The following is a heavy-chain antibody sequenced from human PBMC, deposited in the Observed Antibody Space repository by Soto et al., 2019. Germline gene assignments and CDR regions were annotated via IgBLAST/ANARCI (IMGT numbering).Heavy chain of an antibody. V-gene: IGHV3-7*05. CDR1: GFTFITYW. Sequence: EVLLVESGGGLVQPGGSLRLSCAASGFTFITYWMSWVRQAPGKGLEWVDNIKQDGSEQFYVDSVKGRFTMSRDNAKNSLSLQINTLRAEDTAVYFCARLPHPGIAVAGTVYWGQGTLVTVSS. D-gene: IGHD6-19*01. J-gene: IGHJ4*02. CDR3: ARLPHPGIAVAGTVY. CDR2: IKQDGSEQ.